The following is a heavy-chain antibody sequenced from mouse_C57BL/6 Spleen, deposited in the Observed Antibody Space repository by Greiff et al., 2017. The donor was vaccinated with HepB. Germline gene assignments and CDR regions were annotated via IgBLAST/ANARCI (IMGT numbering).Heavy chain of an antibody. D-gene: IGHD1-1*01. CDR1: GYTFTSYD. CDR2: IYPRDGST. Sequence: VQLQQSGPELVKPGASVKLSCKASGYTFTSYDINWVKQRPGQGLEWIGWIYPRDGSTKYNEKFKGKATLTVDTSSSTAYMELHSLTSEDSAVYVWAREGNYYGSSTGYFDYWGQGTTLTVSS. V-gene: IGHV1-85*01. J-gene: IGHJ2*01. CDR3: AREGNYYGSSTGYFDY.